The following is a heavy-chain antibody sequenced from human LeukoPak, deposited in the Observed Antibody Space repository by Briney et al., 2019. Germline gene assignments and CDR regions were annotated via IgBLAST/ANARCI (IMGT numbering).Heavy chain of an antibody. CDR1: GGSISSSSYY. CDR3: ARWIGGLFDY. CDR2: IYYSGST. J-gene: IGHJ4*02. V-gene: IGHV4-39*07. D-gene: IGHD2-2*03. Sequence: SETLSLTCTVSGGSISSSSYYWGWIRQPPGKGLEWIGSIYYSGSTYYNPSLKSRVTISVDTSKNQFSLKLSSVTAADTAVYYCARWIGGLFDYWGQGTLVTVSS.